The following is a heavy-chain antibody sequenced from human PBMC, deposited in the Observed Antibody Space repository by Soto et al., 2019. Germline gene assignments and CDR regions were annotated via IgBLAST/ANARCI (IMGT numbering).Heavy chain of an antibody. CDR3: AKGPGLLWFGELSDFDY. CDR2: ISYDGSNK. J-gene: IGHJ4*02. D-gene: IGHD3-10*01. Sequence: QVQLVESGGGVVQPGRSLRLSCAASGFTFSSYGMHWVRQAPGKGLEWVAVISYDGSNKYYADSVKGRFTISRDNSKNTLYLQMNSLRAEDTAVYYCAKGPGLLWFGELSDFDYWGQGTLVTVSS. CDR1: GFTFSSYG. V-gene: IGHV3-30*18.